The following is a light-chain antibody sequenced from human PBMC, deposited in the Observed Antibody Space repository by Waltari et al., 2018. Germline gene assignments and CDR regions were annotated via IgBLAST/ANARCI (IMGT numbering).Light chain of an antibody. CDR3: QQYGNSPAYG. J-gene: IGKJ2*03. Sequence: EVVLTQSPDTLSLSPGERATLFCGPSQSISNNYLAWYQQKPGQAPRLLIYGASSRATGIPDKFSASGSGTDFTLTISRLEPEDFAVYYCQQYGNSPAYGFGQGTKLEV. CDR2: GAS. V-gene: IGKV3-20*01. CDR1: QSISNNY.